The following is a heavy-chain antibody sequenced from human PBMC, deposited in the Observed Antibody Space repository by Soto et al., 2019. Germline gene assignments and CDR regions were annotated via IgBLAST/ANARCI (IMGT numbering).Heavy chain of an antibody. CDR2: ISSSSSYI. J-gene: IGHJ4*02. CDR1: GFTFSSYS. CDR3: ARELLLRFLEWSPSHS. D-gene: IGHD3-3*01. V-gene: IGHV3-21*01. Sequence: GGSLRLSCAASGFTFSSYSMNWVRQDPGKGLEWVSSISSSSSYIYYADSVKGRFTISRDNAKNSLYLQMNSLRAEDTAVYYCARELLLRFLEWSPSHSWGQGTLVTAPS.